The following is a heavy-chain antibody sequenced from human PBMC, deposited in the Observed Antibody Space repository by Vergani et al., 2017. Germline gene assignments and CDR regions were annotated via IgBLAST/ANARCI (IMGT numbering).Heavy chain of an antibody. CDR3: ARGDYDYIWGSYRGNWFDP. J-gene: IGHJ5*02. D-gene: IGHD3-16*02. Sequence: QVQLVQSGAEVKKPGASVKVSCMASGYTFTSYDINWVRQATGQGLEWMGWMNPNSGNTGYAQKFQGRVTMTRNTSISTAYMELSSLRSEDTAVYYCARGDYDYIWGSYRGNWFDPWGQGTLVTVSS. V-gene: IGHV1-8*01. CDR2: MNPNSGNT. CDR1: GYTFTSYD.